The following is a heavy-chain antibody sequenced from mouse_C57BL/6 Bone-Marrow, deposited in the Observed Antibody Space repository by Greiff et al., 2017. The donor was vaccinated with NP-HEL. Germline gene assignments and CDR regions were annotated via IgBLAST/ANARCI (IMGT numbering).Heavy chain of an antibody. CDR2: INPGSGGT. V-gene: IGHV1-54*01. CDR3: ARITTVVAPLDY. Sequence: VQLQQSGAELVRPGTSVKVSCKASGYAFTNYLIEWVKQRPGQGLEWIGVINPGSGGTNYNEKFKGKATLTADKSSSTAYMQLSSLTSEDSAVYFCARITTVVAPLDYWGQGTTLTVSS. D-gene: IGHD1-1*01. J-gene: IGHJ2*01. CDR1: GYAFTNYL.